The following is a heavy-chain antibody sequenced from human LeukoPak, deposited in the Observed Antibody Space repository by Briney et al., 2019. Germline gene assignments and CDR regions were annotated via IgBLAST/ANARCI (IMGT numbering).Heavy chain of an antibody. CDR3: ARVLRDVGAFDI. Sequence: SETLSLTCTVSGGSISSYFWSWIRQPPGKGLEWIAYIQYSEGTNYNPSLKSRVTITVDTSKNQFSLKLSSVTAADTAVYYCARVLRDVGAFDIWGQGTVVTVSS. CDR1: GGSISSYF. CDR2: IQYSEGT. V-gene: IGHV4-59*01. D-gene: IGHD2-15*01. J-gene: IGHJ3*02.